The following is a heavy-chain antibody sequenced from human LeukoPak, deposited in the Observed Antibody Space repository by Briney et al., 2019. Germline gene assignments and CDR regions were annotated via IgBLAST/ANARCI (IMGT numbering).Heavy chain of an antibody. V-gene: IGHV1-2*02. Sequence: DSLKVSCKASGYTCTGYDMEWVRQAPGQGLEWMGWIDAKSGGTNYAQTSQGRVTMTRDPSISTAYMELSRLRPDDTAVYYCARGGDDFDLEGDWGPGTLVTVSS. D-gene: IGHD3-3*01. CDR3: ARGGDDFDLEGD. J-gene: IGHJ4*02. CDR2: IDAKSGGT. CDR1: GYTCTGYD.